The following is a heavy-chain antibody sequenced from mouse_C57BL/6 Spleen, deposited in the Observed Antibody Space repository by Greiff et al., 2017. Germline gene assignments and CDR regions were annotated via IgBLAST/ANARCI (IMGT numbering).Heavy chain of an antibody. D-gene: IGHD2-4*01. Sequence: VQLKQSVAELVRPGASVKLSCTASGFNIKNTYMHWVKQRPEQGLEWIGRIDPANGNTKYAPKFPGKATITADTSSNTAYLQHRSLTTEDTAIYYCARSSDFGGGDYWGQGTTLTVSS. J-gene: IGHJ2*01. CDR1: GFNIKNTY. CDR2: IDPANGNT. CDR3: ARSSDFGGGDY. V-gene: IGHV14-3*01.